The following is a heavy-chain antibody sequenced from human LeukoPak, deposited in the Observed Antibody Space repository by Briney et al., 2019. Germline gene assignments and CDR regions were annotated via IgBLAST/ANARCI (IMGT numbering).Heavy chain of an antibody. J-gene: IGHJ4*02. V-gene: IGHV1-18*01. D-gene: IGHD6-13*01. CDR1: CYTFTSYG. CDR3: ARDGPGIAAPLPSVY. Sequence: ASVKVSCKASCYTFTSYGISWVRQAPGQGLEWMGWISAYNGNTNYAQKLQGRVTMTTDTSTSTAYMELRSLRSDDTAVYYCARDGPGIAAPLPSVYWGQGTLVTVSS. CDR2: ISAYNGNT.